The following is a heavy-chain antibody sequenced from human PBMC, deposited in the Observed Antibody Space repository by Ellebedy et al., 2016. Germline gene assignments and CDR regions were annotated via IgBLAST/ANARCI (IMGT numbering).Heavy chain of an antibody. Sequence: GGSLRLSCAASGFTFSSYSMNWVRQAPGKGLEWVSYISSSSSTIYYADSVKGRFTIFRDNAKNSLYLQMNSLRDEDTAVYYCARDCSGGSCYSDEPDYWGQGTLVTVSS. V-gene: IGHV3-48*02. CDR2: ISSSSSTI. D-gene: IGHD2-15*01. CDR1: GFTFSSYS. J-gene: IGHJ4*02. CDR3: ARDCSGGSCYSDEPDY.